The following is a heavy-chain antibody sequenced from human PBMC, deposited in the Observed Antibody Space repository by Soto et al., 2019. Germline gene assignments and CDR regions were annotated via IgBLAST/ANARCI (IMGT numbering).Heavy chain of an antibody. D-gene: IGHD1-26*01. J-gene: IGHJ5*01. V-gene: IGHV1-69*05. CDR2: IIPIFGTA. CDR3: ARATVEMPTGSDS. CDR1: GGTFSSYA. Sequence: QVQLVQSGAEVKKPGSSVKVSCKASGGTFSSYAISWVRQAPGQGLEWMGGIIPIFGTANYAQKFPGRVTXTXDXXTSTAYMELSSLSSEDTAVYYCARATVEMPTGSDSWGQGTLVTVSS.